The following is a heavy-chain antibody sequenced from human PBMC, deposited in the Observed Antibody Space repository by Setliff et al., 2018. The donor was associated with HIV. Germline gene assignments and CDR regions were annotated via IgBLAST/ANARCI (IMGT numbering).Heavy chain of an antibody. CDR1: GSTFTSYA. CDR2: IIPIFSTS. Sequence: GASVKVSCKASGSTFTSYAINWVRQAPGQGLEWMGGIIPIFSTSNYAQRFQGRVTITADESTSTAYMELYSLRSEDTAMYYCTRGRGIIGALVYWGQGTLVTVSS. CDR3: TRGRGIIGALVY. V-gene: IGHV1-69*13. J-gene: IGHJ4*02. D-gene: IGHD2-21*01.